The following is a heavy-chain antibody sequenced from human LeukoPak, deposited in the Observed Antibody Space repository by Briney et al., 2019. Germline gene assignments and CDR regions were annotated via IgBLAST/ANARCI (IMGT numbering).Heavy chain of an antibody. V-gene: IGHV4-30-2*01. J-gene: IGHJ5*02. Sequence: SSQTLSLTCAVSGDSISSGDYSWSWIRQPSRKGLEWIGYIFHSGSSYYNPSLKSRVTISVDKSKNQFSLRLTSVTAADTAVYYCARELWFVNAPGSWFDPWGQGTLVTVSS. CDR1: GDSISSGDYS. D-gene: IGHD3-10*01. CDR2: IFHSGSS. CDR3: ARELWFVNAPGSWFDP.